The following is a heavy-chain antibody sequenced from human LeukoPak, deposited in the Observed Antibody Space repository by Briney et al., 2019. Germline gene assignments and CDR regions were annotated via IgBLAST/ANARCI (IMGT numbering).Heavy chain of an antibody. Sequence: ASVKVSCKAFGYTFTSYYMHWVRQAPGQGLEWMGWINPNSGGTNYAQKFQVRVTMTRDTSISAAYMELTRLRSDDTAVYYCARDRAVATIGGVDYWGQGTLVTVSS. J-gene: IGHJ4*02. D-gene: IGHD5-12*01. CDR1: GYTFTSYY. CDR3: ARDRAVATIGGVDY. CDR2: INPNSGGT. V-gene: IGHV1-2*02.